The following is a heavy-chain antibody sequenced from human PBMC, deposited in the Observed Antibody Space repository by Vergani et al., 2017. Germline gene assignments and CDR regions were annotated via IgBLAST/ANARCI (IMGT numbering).Heavy chain of an antibody. Sequence: EVQLVESGGDFVQPGGSLTLSCAASGFTLSSFSMNWVRQAPGKGLEWVSYISSSSNIFYADPVKGRFTISRDNGKNSLYLQMNSLRAEDTAVYYCARDYYGSGSYYIDYWGQGILVTVSP. CDR2: ISSSSNI. CDR1: GFTLSSFS. D-gene: IGHD3-10*01. J-gene: IGHJ4*02. V-gene: IGHV3-48*01. CDR3: ARDYYGSGSYYIDY.